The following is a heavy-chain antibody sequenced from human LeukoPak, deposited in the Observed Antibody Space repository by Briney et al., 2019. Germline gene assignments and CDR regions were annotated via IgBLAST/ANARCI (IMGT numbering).Heavy chain of an antibody. CDR3: AVGYCSGGSCFAVY. V-gene: IGHV1-69*04. D-gene: IGHD2-15*01. CDR1: GGTFSSYA. Sequence: SVTVSFKASGGTFSSYAISWVRQAPGQGLEWMGRIIPILGIANYAQKFQGRVTITADKSTSTAYMELSSLRSEDTAVYYCAVGYCSGGSCFAVYWGQGTLVTVSS. CDR2: IIPILGIA. J-gene: IGHJ4*02.